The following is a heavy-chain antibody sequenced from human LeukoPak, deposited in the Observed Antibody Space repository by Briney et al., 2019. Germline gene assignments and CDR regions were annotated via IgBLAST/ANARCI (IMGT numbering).Heavy chain of an antibody. CDR3: ARWAAAQILGYCSSTSCYKPYYYYYMDV. CDR2: ISAYNGNT. D-gene: IGHD2-2*02. Sequence: ASVKVSCKASGYTFTSYGISWVRQAPGQGLEWMGWISAYNGNTNYAQKLRGRVTMTTDTSTSTAYMELRSLRSDDTAVYYCARWAAAQILGYCSSTSCYKPYYYYYMDVWGKGTTVTVSS. V-gene: IGHV1-18*01. CDR1: GYTFTSYG. J-gene: IGHJ6*03.